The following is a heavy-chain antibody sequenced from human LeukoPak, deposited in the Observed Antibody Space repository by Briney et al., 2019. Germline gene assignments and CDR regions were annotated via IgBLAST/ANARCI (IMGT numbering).Heavy chain of an antibody. CDR1: GYTFTSYG. Sequence: ASVKVSCKASGYTFTSYGISWVRQAPGQGLEWMGWISAYNGNTNYAQKLQGRVTMTTDTSTSTAYMELSSLRSEDTAVYYCAKGFEQWLTRGAFDIWGQGTMVTVSS. V-gene: IGHV1-18*01. D-gene: IGHD6-19*01. CDR2: ISAYNGNT. CDR3: AKGFEQWLTRGAFDI. J-gene: IGHJ3*02.